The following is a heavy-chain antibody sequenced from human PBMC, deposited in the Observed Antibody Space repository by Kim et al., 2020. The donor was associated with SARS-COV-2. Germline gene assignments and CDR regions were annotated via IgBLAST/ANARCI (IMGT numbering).Heavy chain of an antibody. V-gene: IGHV1-69*04. J-gene: IGHJ4*02. D-gene: IGHD7-27*01. Sequence: KFQGRVTITADKSTSTAYMELSSLRAEDTAVYYCAGAPYSLTGEWKYFDYWGQGTLVTVSS. CDR3: AGAPYSLTGEWKYFDY.